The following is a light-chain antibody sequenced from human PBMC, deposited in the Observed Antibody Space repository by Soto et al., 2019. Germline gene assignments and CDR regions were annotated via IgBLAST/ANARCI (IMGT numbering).Light chain of an antibody. CDR3: ISYTRSSTGV. CDR2: EVN. J-gene: IGLJ3*02. CDR1: SSDVGGYKY. Sequence: QSALTQPASVSGSPGHSITISCTGTSSDVGGYKYVSWYQQHPGNAPTLMIYEVNIRPSGVSNRFSGSKSGNTASLTISGLQAEDEAHYYCISYTRSSTGVFGGGTKLTVL. V-gene: IGLV2-14*01.